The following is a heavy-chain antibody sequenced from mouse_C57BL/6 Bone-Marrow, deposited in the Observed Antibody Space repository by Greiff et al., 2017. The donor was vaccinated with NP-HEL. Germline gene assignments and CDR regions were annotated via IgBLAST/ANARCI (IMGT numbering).Heavy chain of an antibody. J-gene: IGHJ3*01. D-gene: IGHD2-4*01. V-gene: IGHV3-6*01. CDR3: ARGYDYDVGAWFAY. Sequence: VQLKESGPGLVKPFQSLSLTCSVTGYSITSGYYWNWIRQFPGNKLEWMGYISYDGSNNYNPSLKNRISITRDTSKNQFFLKLHSVTTEDTATYYCARGYDYDVGAWFAYWGQGTLVTVSA. CDR1: GYSITSGYY. CDR2: ISYDGSN.